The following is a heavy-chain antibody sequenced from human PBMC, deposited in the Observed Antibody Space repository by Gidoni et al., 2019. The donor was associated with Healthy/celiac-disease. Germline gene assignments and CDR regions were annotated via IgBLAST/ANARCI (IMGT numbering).Heavy chain of an antibody. CDR1: GGSVSSGSYY. J-gene: IGHJ4*02. Sequence: QVQLQESGPGLVKPSETLSLTCTVSGGSVSSGSYYWIWIRQTPGKGLEWIGYIYYSGSTNYNPSLKSRVTISVDTSKNQFSLKLSSVTAADTAVYYCARDGRHTGEFDYWGQGTLVTVSS. V-gene: IGHV4-61*01. CDR2: IYYSGST. CDR3: ARDGRHTGEFDY.